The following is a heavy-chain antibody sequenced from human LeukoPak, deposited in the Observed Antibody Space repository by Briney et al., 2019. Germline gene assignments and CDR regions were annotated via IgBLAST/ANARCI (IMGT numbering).Heavy chain of an antibody. J-gene: IGHJ4*02. CDR1: GFTFSSYA. Sequence: GGSLRLSWAASGFTFSSYAMSWVRQAPAKGLEWVSAISGSGGSTYYADSVKGRFTISRDNSKNTLYLQMNSLRAEDTAVYYCAKAFGGDYYDSSGYHPFDYWGQGTLVTVSS. CDR2: ISGSGGST. CDR3: AKAFGGDYYDSSGYHPFDY. V-gene: IGHV3-23*01. D-gene: IGHD3-22*01.